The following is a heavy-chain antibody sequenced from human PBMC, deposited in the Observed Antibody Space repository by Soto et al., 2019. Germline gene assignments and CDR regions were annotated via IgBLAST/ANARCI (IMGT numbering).Heavy chain of an antibody. J-gene: IGHJ4*02. CDR1: GFTFSSYA. Sequence: PGGSLRLSCAASGFTFSSYAMHWVRQAPGKGLEWVAVISYDGSNKYYADSVKGRFTISRDNSKNTLYLQMNSLRAEDTAVYYCARREFGGYLYYFDYWGQGTLVTVSS. V-gene: IGHV3-30-3*01. D-gene: IGHD5-12*01. CDR2: ISYDGSNK. CDR3: ARREFGGYLYYFDY.